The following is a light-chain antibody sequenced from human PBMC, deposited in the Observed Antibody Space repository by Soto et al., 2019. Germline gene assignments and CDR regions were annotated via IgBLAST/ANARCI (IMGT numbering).Light chain of an antibody. CDR1: SSDVGAYNH. J-gene: IGLJ3*02. CDR3: CLCAASDNWV. V-gene: IGLV2-11*01. CDR2: DVN. Sequence: QSALTQPRSVSGSPGQSVTISCTGTSSDVGAYNHVSWYQQHPDKAPKLMLYDVNQRPSGVPDRFSGSKSGSTASLTISGLQPEEEADYHCCLCAASDNWVFGGGTKLTVL.